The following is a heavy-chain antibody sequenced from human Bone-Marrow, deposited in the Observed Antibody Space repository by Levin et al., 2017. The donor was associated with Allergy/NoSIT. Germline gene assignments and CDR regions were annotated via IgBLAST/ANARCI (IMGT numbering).Heavy chain of an antibody. CDR2: INQDGREK. D-gene: IGHD2-15*01. V-gene: IGHV3-7*03. J-gene: IGHJ4*02. CDR3: ARDYPVYCDGGTCYSEY. Sequence: LSLTCASSGFIFSSYSMSWVRQAPGKGLEWVANINQDGREKYYLESVKGRFTISRDNAKNSLFLEIRSLRAEDTATYYCARDYPVYCDGGTCYSEYWGRGTLVTVGS. CDR1: GFIFSSYS.